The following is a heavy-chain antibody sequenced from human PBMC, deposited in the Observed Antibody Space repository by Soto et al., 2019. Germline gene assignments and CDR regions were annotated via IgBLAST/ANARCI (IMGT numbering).Heavy chain of an antibody. CDR3: ARDGRVVRFLEWLSKPDYYYYGMDV. Sequence: GGSLRLSCAASGFTFSSYWMSWVRQAPGKGLEWVANIKQDGSEKYYVDSVKGRFTISRDNAKNSLYLQMNSLRAEDTAVYYCARDGRVVRFLEWLSKPDYYYYGMDVRGQGTTVTVSS. J-gene: IGHJ6*02. V-gene: IGHV3-7*03. CDR1: GFTFSSYW. CDR2: IKQDGSEK. D-gene: IGHD3-3*01.